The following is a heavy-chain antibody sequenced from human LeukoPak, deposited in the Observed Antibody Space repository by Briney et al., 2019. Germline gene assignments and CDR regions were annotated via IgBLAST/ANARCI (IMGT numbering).Heavy chain of an antibody. CDR3: ARGVAAAVGGYYFDY. CDR1: GFTFNNYW. J-gene: IGHJ4*02. CDR2: MKQDGSER. Sequence: GGSLRLSCAASGFTFNNYWMTWVRQAPGKGLEWVANMKQDGSERNYVDSVKGRFTISRDNAKNSLYLQMNSLRAEDTAVYYCARGVAAAVGGYYFDYWGQGTLVTVSS. V-gene: IGHV3-7*02. D-gene: IGHD3-16*01.